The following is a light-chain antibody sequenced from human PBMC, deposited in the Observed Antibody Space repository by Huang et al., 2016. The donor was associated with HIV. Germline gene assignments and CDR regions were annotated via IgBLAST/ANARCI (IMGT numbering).Light chain of an antibody. CDR2: DAS. J-gene: IGKJ4*01. CDR3: QLRSTWPGDT. V-gene: IGKV3-11*01. Sequence: EIVLTQSPATLSLSPGERATLSCRASQTVSSYLAWYQQKPGPAPRRLIYDASNRATGIPARFSGSGSGTDFTLTISSLEPEDFAVYYCQLRSTWPGDTFGGGTKVEIK. CDR1: QTVSSY.